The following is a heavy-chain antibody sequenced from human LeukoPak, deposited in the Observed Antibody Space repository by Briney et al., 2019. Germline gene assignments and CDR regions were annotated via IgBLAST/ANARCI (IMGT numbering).Heavy chain of an antibody. CDR1: DGSFRGYY. CDR2: INHNGVT. CDR3: ARGRDIKYYDYIWGNDRYCNVVDI. J-gene: IGHJ3*02. D-gene: IGHD3-16*02. V-gene: IGHV4-34*01. Sequence: SETLSLTCTVSDGSFRGYYWNWICQPPGKGLEWVGEINHNGVTNYNPSLKSRVTISLDTPKNQLSLKLRSVTAADTAVYYCARGRDIKYYDYIWGNDRYCNVVDIKGQGTMAVVS.